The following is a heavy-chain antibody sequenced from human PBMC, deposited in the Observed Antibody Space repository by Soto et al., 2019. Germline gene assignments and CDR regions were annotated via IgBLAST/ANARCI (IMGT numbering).Heavy chain of an antibody. J-gene: IGHJ4*02. D-gene: IGHD4-17*01. Sequence: PSETLSLTCSVSGGSIGTYFWGWIRQPPGKGLEWIGHIYYSGSTSYNPSLRSRVTISLDTSKNQFSLRLSSVSAADTAVYYCARSYGDLPDYWGQGTLVTVS. CDR3: ARSYGDLPDY. CDR1: GGSIGTYF. V-gene: IGHV4-59*08. CDR2: IYYSGST.